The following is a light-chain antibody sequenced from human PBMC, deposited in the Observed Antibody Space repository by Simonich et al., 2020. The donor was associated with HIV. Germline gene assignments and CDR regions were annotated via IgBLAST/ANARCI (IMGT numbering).Light chain of an antibody. V-gene: IGLV2-14*02. CDR1: SSDVGSYNL. CDR2: DVS. J-gene: IGLJ1*01. CDR3: SSYTSSTTLV. Sequence: QSALTQPASVSGSPGQSITISCTGTSSDVGSYNLVSWYQQHPGKAPKLIIYDVSKRPSGVSNRFSGSKSGNTASLTISGLQADDEADYYCSSYTSSTTLVFVTGTKVTVL.